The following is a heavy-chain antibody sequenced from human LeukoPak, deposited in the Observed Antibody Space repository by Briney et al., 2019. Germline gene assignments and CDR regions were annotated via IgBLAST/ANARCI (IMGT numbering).Heavy chain of an antibody. CDR2: ITSSGTTI. CDR3: ARDPLSSSSFDL. D-gene: IGHD6-13*01. V-gene: IGHV3-48*01. CDR1: GFTFRTYN. Sequence: GGSLRLSCAASGFTFRTYNMNWVRQAPGKGLEWVSYITSSGTTIYYADSVKGRFTISRDNAKNSLYLQMNSLRAEDTAVYYCARDPLSSSSFDLWGQGTLVTVSS. J-gene: IGHJ4*02.